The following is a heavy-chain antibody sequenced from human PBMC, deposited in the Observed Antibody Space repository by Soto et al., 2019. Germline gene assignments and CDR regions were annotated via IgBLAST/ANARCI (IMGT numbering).Heavy chain of an antibody. J-gene: IGHJ5*02. V-gene: IGHV3-66*01. CDR1: GFTVSSNY. CDR2: IYSGGST. Sequence: VQLVESGGGLVQPGGSLRLSCAASGFTVSSNYMSWVRQAPGKGLEWVSVIYSGGSTYYADSVKGRFTISRDNSKNTLYLQMNSLRAEDTAVYYCARVRVAATLWFDPWGQGTLVTVSS. D-gene: IGHD2-15*01. CDR3: ARVRVAATLWFDP.